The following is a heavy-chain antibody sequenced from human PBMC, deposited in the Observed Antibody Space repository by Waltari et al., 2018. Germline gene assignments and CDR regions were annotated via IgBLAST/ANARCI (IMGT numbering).Heavy chain of an antibody. Sequence: QVTLKESGPVLVKPTETLTLTCTVSGFSLSNARMGVSWIRQPPGKALEWLAHIFSNDEKSYSTSLKSRLTISKDTSKSQVVLTMTNMDPVDTATYYCARMFCSSTSCYFGYYYYYMDVWGKGTTVTVSS. CDR2: IFSNDEK. J-gene: IGHJ6*03. V-gene: IGHV2-26*01. CDR1: GFSLSNARMG. CDR3: ARMFCSSTSCYFGYYYYYMDV. D-gene: IGHD2-2*01.